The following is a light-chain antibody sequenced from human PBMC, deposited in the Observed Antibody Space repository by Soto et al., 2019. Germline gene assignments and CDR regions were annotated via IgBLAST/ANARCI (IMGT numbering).Light chain of an antibody. J-gene: IGLJ1*01. V-gene: IGLV2-18*02. CDR2: EVT. CDR3: SSYTSTSRYV. CDR1: SSDVGKYDR. Sequence: QSALTQPPSVSGSPGQSVTISCTGTSSDVGKYDRVSWYQQPPDTAPKLIIYEVTNRPSGVPARFSGSKSGNTASLTISGLQAEDEADYYCSSYTSTSRYVFGAGTKVTVL.